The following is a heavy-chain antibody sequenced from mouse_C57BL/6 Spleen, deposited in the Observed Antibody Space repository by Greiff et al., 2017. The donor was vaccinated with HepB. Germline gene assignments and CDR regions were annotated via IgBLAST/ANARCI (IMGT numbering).Heavy chain of an antibody. V-gene: IGHV5-17*01. D-gene: IGHD3-3*01. CDR3: ARAEGAWFAY. Sequence: EVKLMESGGGLVKPGGSLKLSCAASGFTFSDYGMHWVRQAPEKGLEWVAYISSGSSTIYYADTVKGRFTISRDNAKNTLFLQMTSLRSEDTAMYSCARAEGAWFAYWGQGTLVTVSA. CDR1: GFTFSDYG. J-gene: IGHJ3*01. CDR2: ISSGSSTI.